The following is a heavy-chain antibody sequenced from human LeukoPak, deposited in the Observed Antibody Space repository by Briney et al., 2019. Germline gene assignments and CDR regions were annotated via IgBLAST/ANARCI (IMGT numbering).Heavy chain of an antibody. CDR1: GGTFSSYT. D-gene: IGHD3-22*01. CDR3: ARVGSSGYFPTLDY. Sequence: ASVKVSCKASGGTFSSYTIRWLRQAPGQGLEWMGRIIPILGIANYAQKFQGRVTITADKSTSTAYMELSSLRSEDTAVYYCARVGSSGYFPTLDYWGQGTLVTVSS. V-gene: IGHV1-69*02. J-gene: IGHJ4*02. CDR2: IIPILGIA.